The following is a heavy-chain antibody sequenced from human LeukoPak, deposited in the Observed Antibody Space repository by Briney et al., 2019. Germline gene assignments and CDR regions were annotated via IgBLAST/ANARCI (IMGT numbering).Heavy chain of an antibody. V-gene: IGHV3-53*01. J-gene: IGHJ4*02. Sequence: GGSLRLSCAASGLSVSDNYMSWVRQAPGKGLEWVSVIYSGGNTYYADSVKGRFTISRDNSKSTLHLQMNSLRAEDTAVYYCTRSFFSYGYFDYWGQGTLFTVSS. CDR3: TRSFFSYGYFDY. D-gene: IGHD5-18*01. CDR2: IYSGGNT. CDR1: GLSVSDNY.